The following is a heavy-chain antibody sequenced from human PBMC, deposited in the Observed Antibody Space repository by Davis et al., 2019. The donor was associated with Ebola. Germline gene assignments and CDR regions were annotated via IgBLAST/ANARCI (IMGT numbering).Heavy chain of an antibody. CDR1: GFTFSSYW. J-gene: IGHJ6*04. Sequence: GESLKISCAASGFTFSSYWMSWVRQAPGKGLEWMANIKEDGSEKHYVDSVKGRFTISRDNAKNSLYVQMNSLRAEDTAVYYCASSYGMDVWGKGTTVTVSS. CDR3: ASSYGMDV. CDR2: IKEDGSEK. V-gene: IGHV3-7*01.